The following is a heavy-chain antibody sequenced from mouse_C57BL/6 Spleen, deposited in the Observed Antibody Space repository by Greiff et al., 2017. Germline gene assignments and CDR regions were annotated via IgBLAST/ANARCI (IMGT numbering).Heavy chain of an antibody. J-gene: IGHJ4*01. CDR1: GYTFTDYE. CDR3: TRGRLRREGYAMDY. CDR2: IDPETGGT. V-gene: IGHV1-15*01. Sequence: VQLQQSGAELVRPGASVTLSCKASGYTFTDYEMHWVKQTPVHGLEWIGAIDPETGGTAYNQKFKGKAILTADKSSSTAYMELRSLTSEDSAVYYCTRGRLRREGYAMDYWGQGTSVTVSS. D-gene: IGHD2-4*01.